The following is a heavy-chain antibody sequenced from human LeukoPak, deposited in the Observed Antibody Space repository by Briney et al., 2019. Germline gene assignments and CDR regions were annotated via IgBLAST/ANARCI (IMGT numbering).Heavy chain of an antibody. D-gene: IGHD1-26*01. CDR3: AKDKKVGVTPYFDY. Sequence: GGSLRLSCAASGFTFSSYAMSWVRQAPGKGLEWVSAISGSGVGTYYADSVKGRFTISRDNSKNTLYLQMNSLRAEDSAVYYCAKDKKVGVTPYFDYWGQGTLVTVSS. J-gene: IGHJ4*02. V-gene: IGHV3-23*01. CDR1: GFTFSSYA. CDR2: ISGSGVGT.